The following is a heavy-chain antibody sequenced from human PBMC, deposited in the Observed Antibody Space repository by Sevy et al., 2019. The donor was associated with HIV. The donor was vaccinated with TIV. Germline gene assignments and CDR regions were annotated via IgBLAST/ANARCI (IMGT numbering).Heavy chain of an antibody. Sequence: GGSLRLSCAASGFTFSSYAMSWVRQAPGKGLEWVSAISGSGGSTYYADSVKGRFTISRDNSKKTLYLQMNSLRAEDTAVYYRAKVMSAAGYYFDYWGQGTLVTVSS. CDR2: ISGSGGST. CDR3: AKVMSAAGYYFDY. CDR1: GFTFSSYA. V-gene: IGHV3-23*01. D-gene: IGHD6-13*01. J-gene: IGHJ4*02.